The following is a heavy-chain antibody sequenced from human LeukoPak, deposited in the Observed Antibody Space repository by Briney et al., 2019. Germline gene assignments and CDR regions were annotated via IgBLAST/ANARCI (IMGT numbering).Heavy chain of an antibody. CDR1: GFTFSSYG. Sequence: PGGSLRLSCAASGFTFSSYGMHWVRQAPGKGLEWVAFIRYDGSYKYYADSVKGRFTISRDNSKNTLYLQMNSLRAEDTAVYYCAKPSNQGFGYWGQGTLVTVSS. CDR2: IRYDGSYK. CDR3: AKPSNQGFGY. V-gene: IGHV3-30*02. J-gene: IGHJ4*02. D-gene: IGHD1-14*01.